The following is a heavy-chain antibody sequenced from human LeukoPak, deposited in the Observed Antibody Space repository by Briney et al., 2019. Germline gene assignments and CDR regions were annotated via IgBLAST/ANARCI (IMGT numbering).Heavy chain of an antibody. Sequence: GASVKVSCKASGGTFSSYTISWVRQAPGQGLEWMGRIIPILGIANYAQKFQGRVTITADKSTSTAYMELSSLRSEDTAVYYCASDLPTVHYGGKSGWFDPWGQARQASVSS. CDR1: GGTFSSYT. CDR2: IIPILGIA. V-gene: IGHV1-69*02. J-gene: IGHJ5*02. CDR3: ASDLPTVHYGGKSGWFDP. D-gene: IGHD4-23*01.